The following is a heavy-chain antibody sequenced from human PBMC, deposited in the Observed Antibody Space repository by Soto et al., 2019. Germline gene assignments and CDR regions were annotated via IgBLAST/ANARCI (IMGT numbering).Heavy chain of an antibody. Sequence: ASVKVSCKASGFTFTTSAVQWVRQARGQRLEWIGWIVGGSGNTNYAQKFQERVTITRDMSTSTAYMELSSLRPEDTAVYYCAARATPSYYYYGMDVWGQGTTVTVSS. CDR1: GFTFTTSA. J-gene: IGHJ6*02. V-gene: IGHV1-58*01. CDR2: IVGGSGNT. CDR3: AARATPSYYYYGMDV.